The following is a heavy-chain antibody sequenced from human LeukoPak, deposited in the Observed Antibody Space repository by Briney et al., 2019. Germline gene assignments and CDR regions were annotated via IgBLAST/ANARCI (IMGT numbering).Heavy chain of an antibody. Sequence: SETLSLTCAVYGGSFSGYYWSWIRQPPGKGLESIGEINHSGSTNYNPSLKSRVTISVDTSKNQFSLKLSSVTAADTAVYYCARYYDILTGLNWFDPWGQGTLVTVSS. CDR2: INHSGST. D-gene: IGHD3-9*01. CDR1: GGSFSGYY. J-gene: IGHJ5*02. V-gene: IGHV4-34*01. CDR3: ARYYDILTGLNWFDP.